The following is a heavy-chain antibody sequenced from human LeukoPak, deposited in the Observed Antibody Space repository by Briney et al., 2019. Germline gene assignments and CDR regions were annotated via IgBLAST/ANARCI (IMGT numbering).Heavy chain of an antibody. CDR1: GYTFTSYG. CDR2: ISAYNGNT. J-gene: IGHJ4*02. CDR3: ARDLPGVCYFDY. Sequence: ASVKVSCKASGYTFTSYGISWVRQAPGQGPEWMGWISAYNGNTNYAQKLQGRVTMTTDTSTSTAYMELRSLRSDDTAVYYCARDLPGVCYFDYWGQGTLVTVSS. D-gene: IGHD2-8*01. V-gene: IGHV1-18*01.